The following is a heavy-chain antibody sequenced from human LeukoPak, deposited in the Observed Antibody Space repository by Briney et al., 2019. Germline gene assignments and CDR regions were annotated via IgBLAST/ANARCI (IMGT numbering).Heavy chain of an antibody. V-gene: IGHV4-38-2*02. D-gene: IGHD2-15*01. J-gene: IGHJ4*02. CDR1: GYSISSGYY. Sequence: SETLSLTCTVSGYSISSGYYWAWIRQPPRKGLEWIGSLYHSGSPYYNASLKSRVTISVDTSKNQFSLNLRSVTAADTAVYYCARLRSALPDYWGQGTLVTVSS. CDR2: LYHSGSP. CDR3: ARLRSALPDY.